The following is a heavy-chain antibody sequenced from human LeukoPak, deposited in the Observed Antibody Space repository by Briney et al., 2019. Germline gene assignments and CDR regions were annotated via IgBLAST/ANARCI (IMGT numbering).Heavy chain of an antibody. D-gene: IGHD3-22*01. CDR2: ISYDGSSK. CDR1: GFTFSTYA. J-gene: IGHJ4*02. Sequence: GGSLRLSCAASGFTFSTYAMHWVRQAPGKGLEWVAVISYDGSSKYYADSVKGRFTISRDNSKNTLYLQMNSLRAEDTAVYYCAKKRTSNSSGYYLISLLLVFDYWGQGTLVTVSS. CDR3: AKKRTSNSSGYYLISLLLVFDY. V-gene: IGHV3-30*04.